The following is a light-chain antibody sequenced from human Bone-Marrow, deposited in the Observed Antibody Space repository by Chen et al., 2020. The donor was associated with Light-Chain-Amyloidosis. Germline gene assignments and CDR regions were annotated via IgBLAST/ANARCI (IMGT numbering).Light chain of an antibody. V-gene: IGLV2-14*03. Sequence: QSALTQPASVSGSPGHSITISCTGTSSDVGAYNYVSWYQQHPGKAHKLMIYGVSNRPLGVSNRFSGSNSGNTASLTISGLQAEDEAEYFCSSYTSSSTYVFGIGTKVTVL. CDR3: SSYTSSSTYV. CDR2: GVS. CDR1: SSDVGAYNY. J-gene: IGLJ1*01.